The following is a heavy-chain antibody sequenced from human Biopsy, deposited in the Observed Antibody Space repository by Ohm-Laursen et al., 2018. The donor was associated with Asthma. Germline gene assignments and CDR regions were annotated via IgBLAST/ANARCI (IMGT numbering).Heavy chain of an antibody. Sequence: SLRLSCTATGFSFSNYGMHWVRQAPGKGLDWVAVISFDGTNRNYTDSLKGRFTISRDNAKNSLYLQMNSLRAEDTAVYYCARTFHFWSPYHAEHYQLWGQGTLVTVPS. D-gene: IGHD3-3*02. CDR3: ARTFHFWSPYHAEHYQL. V-gene: IGHV3-30*03. J-gene: IGHJ1*01. CDR2: ISFDGTNR. CDR1: GFSFSNYG.